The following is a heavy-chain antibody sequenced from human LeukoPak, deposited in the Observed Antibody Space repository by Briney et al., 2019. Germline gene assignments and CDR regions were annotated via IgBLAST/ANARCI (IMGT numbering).Heavy chain of an antibody. CDR1: GGSISSYY. CDR3: ARSSLMVGATLFDY. Sequence: SETLSLTCTVSGGSISSYYWSWIRQPPGKGLEWLGYIYYSGSTNYSPSLRSRVTLSLDTSKNQFSLKLSSVTAADTAVYYCARSSLMVGATLFDYWGQGTLVTVSS. D-gene: IGHD1-26*01. CDR2: IYYSGST. V-gene: IGHV4-59*08. J-gene: IGHJ4*02.